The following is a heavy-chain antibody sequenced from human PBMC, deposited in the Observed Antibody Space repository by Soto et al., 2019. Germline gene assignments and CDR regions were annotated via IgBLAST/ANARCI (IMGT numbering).Heavy chain of an antibody. CDR3: AKDGTIFGVVIGYYYYGMGG. J-gene: IGHJ6*02. Sequence: GGSLRLSCAASGFTFSSYAMSWVRQAPGKGLEWVSAISGSGGSTYYADSVKGRFTISRDNSKNTLYLQMNSLRAEDTAVYYCAKDGTIFGVVIGYYYYGMGGWGQGTTVTVSS. CDR1: GFTFSSYA. V-gene: IGHV3-23*01. CDR2: ISGSGGST. D-gene: IGHD3-3*01.